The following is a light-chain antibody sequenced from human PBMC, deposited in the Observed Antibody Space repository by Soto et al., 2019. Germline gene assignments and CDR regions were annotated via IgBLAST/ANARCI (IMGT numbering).Light chain of an antibody. CDR2: DNN. J-gene: IGLJ3*02. V-gene: IGLV1-51*01. CDR1: SSNIGNNY. Sequence: QSVLTQPPSVSAAPGQKVTISCSGGSSNIGNNYVSWYQQVEGTTPKLLIFDNNKRPSGIPDRFSGSKSGTSATLGIAGLQTGDAADYYCATWDSSLSAWLFGGGTQLTVL. CDR3: ATWDSSLSAWL.